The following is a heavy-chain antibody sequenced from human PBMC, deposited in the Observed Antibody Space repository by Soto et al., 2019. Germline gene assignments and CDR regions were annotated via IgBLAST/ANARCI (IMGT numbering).Heavy chain of an antibody. D-gene: IGHD4-17*01. V-gene: IGHV3-33*01. J-gene: IGHJ4*02. CDR1: GFTFSSYG. Sequence: GGSLRLSCAASGFTFSSYGMHWVRQAPGKGLEWVAVIWYDGSNKYYADSVKGRFTISRDNSKNTLYLQMNSLRAEETAVYYCARGMTTVTTTFLVTQYYFDYWGQGTLVTVSS. CDR2: IWYDGSNK. CDR3: ARGMTTVTTTFLVTQYYFDY.